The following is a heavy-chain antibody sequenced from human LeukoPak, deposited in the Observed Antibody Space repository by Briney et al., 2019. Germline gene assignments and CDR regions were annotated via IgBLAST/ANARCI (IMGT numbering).Heavy chain of an antibody. CDR2: IKRDGSEK. J-gene: IGHJ4*02. CDR1: GFPFGSYW. Sequence: GGSLRLSCAASGFPFGSYWMSWVRQAPGKGLEWVANIKRDGSEKYYVDSVKGRFIISRDNAKNSLYLQMNSLRAEDTAVYYCATDPEWLQVRMRYWGQGTLVTVSS. V-gene: IGHV3-7*01. CDR3: ATDPEWLQVRMRY. D-gene: IGHD5-24*01.